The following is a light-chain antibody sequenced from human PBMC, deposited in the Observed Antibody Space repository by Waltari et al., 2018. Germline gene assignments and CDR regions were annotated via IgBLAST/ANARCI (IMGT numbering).Light chain of an antibody. CDR1: QSVSRD. J-gene: IGKJ4*01. CDR2: DAS. CDR3: QQRRDWPLT. V-gene: IGKV3-11*01. Sequence: EIVLTQSPATLSLSPGERASLSCRASQSVSRDLAWYRQKPGQAPRLRSFDASIRATGTPARFSGSGSGTDFTLTISSLDSEDFAIYYCQQRRDWPLTFGGGTKVEIK.